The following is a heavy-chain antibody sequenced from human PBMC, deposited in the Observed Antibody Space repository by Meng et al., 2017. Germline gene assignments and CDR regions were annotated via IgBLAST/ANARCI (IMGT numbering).Heavy chain of an antibody. CDR2: INHSGST. CDR1: GGSFSGYY. V-gene: IGHV4-34*01. D-gene: IGHD6-6*01. CDR3: ARRRGGSSDWFDP. Sequence: QVQLQQWGAGLLNPSETLSLTCAVYGGSFSGYYWSWIRQPPGKGLEWIGEINHSGSTNYNPSLKSRVTISVDTSKNQFSLKLSSVTAADTAVYYCARRRGGSSDWFDPWGQGTLVTASS. J-gene: IGHJ5*02.